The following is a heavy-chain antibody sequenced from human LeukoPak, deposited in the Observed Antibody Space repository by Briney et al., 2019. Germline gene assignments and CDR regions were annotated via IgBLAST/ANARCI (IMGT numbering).Heavy chain of an antibody. D-gene: IGHD3-10*01. Sequence: GGSLRLSCAASGFTFSSYGVHWVRQAPGKGLEWVAVISYDGSNKYYADSVKGRFTISRDNSKNTLYLQMNSLRAEDTAVYYCAKDLGYGSGFDPWGQGTLVTVSS. CDR3: AKDLGYGSGFDP. CDR1: GFTFSSYG. V-gene: IGHV3-30*18. J-gene: IGHJ5*02. CDR2: ISYDGSNK.